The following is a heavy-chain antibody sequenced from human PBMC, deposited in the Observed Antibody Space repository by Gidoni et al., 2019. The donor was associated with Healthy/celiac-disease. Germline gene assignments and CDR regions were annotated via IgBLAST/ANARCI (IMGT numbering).Heavy chain of an antibody. D-gene: IGHD7-27*01. Sequence: QLVESVGVVVQPGRSLRLSCAASGFTFSSYGMHWVRQAPGKGLEWVAVIWYDGSNKYYADAVKGRFTISRENSKNTLDLQMNSLRAEDTAVYYCAREILGALDYWGQGTLVTVSS. J-gene: IGHJ4*02. CDR3: AREILGALDY. CDR2: IWYDGSNK. V-gene: IGHV3-33*01. CDR1: GFTFSSYG.